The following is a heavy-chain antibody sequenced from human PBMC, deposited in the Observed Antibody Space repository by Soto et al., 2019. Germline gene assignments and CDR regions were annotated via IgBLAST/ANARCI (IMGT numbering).Heavy chain of an antibody. CDR1: GYDFTTFW. CDR3: ARHGFVAAAARWGYYYAMDV. V-gene: IGHV5-51*01. Sequence: GESLKISCQGGGYDFTTFWIAWVRQMPGKGLEWMGIVYPGDSETRYSPSFQGQVTISADKSTNTAYLQWTSLKASDTAMYYCARHGFVAAAARWGYYYAMDVWGQGTTVTVAS. CDR2: VYPGDSET. D-gene: IGHD2-15*01. J-gene: IGHJ6*02.